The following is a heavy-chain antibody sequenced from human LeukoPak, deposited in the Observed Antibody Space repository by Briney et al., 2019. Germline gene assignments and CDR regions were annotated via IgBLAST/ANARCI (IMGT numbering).Heavy chain of an antibody. Sequence: SETLSLTCTVSGVSINNYYWSWIRQPPGKGLEWIGEINHSGSTNYNPSLKSRVTISVDTSKNQFSLKLSSVTAADTAVYYCAREKLADCSGGSCYSVSFDYWGQGTLVTVSS. CDR1: GVSINNYY. V-gene: IGHV4-34*01. CDR2: INHSGST. D-gene: IGHD2-15*01. CDR3: AREKLADCSGGSCYSVSFDY. J-gene: IGHJ4*02.